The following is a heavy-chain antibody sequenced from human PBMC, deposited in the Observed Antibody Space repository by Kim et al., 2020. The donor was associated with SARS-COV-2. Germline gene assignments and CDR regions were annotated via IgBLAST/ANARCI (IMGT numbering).Heavy chain of an antibody. D-gene: IGHD5-12*01. CDR2: ISWDGGST. CDR1: GFTFDDYT. CDR3: AKDTSGYSGHGMDV. J-gene: IGHJ6*02. V-gene: IGHV3-43*01. Sequence: GGSLRLSCAASGFTFDDYTMHWVRQAPGKGLEWVSLISWDGGSTYYADSVKGRFTISRDNSKNSLYLQMNSLRTEDTALYYCAKDTSGYSGHGMDVWGQGTTVTVSS.